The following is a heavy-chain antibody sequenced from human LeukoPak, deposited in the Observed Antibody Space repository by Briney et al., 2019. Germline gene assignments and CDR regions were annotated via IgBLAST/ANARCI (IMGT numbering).Heavy chain of an antibody. D-gene: IGHD2-15*01. V-gene: IGHV3-21*01. CDR3: AREGFAAASDI. J-gene: IGHJ3*02. Sequence: GGSLRLSCAASGFTFSSYSMNWVRQAPGKGPEWVSSISSSSSYIYYADSVKGRFTISRDNAKNSLYLQMNSLRAEDTAVYYCAREGFAAASDIWGQGTMVTVSS. CDR1: GFTFSSYS. CDR2: ISSSSSYI.